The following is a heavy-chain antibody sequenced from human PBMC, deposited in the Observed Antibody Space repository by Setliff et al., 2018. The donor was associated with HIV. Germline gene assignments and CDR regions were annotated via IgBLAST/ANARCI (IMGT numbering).Heavy chain of an antibody. CDR2: IHYTGST. CDR3: ARRGEECSRTSCYAFEV. D-gene: IGHD2-2*01. CDR1: GGSISSDVYY. J-gene: IGHJ3*01. V-gene: IGHV4-39*01. Sequence: KTSETLSLTCTVSGGSISSDVYYWGWIRQPPGKALEWIGDIHYTGSTHYNMSLASRVTMSVNTSKNKFSLGLNSVTAAATAVYYCARRGEECSRTSCYAFEVWGQGAMVTVSS.